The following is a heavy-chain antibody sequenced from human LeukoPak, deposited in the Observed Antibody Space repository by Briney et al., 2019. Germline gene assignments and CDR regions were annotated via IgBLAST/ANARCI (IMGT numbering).Heavy chain of an antibody. Sequence: PGGSLRLSCAASGFTFSSYWKSWVRQAPGKGLEWVANIKQDGSEKYYVDSVKGRFTISRDNAKNSLYLQMNSLRAEDTAVYYCARQMVRGVALVGYWGQGTLVTVSS. CDR3: ARQMVRGVALVGY. V-gene: IGHV3-7*01. CDR1: GFTFSSYW. D-gene: IGHD3-10*01. CDR2: IKQDGSEK. J-gene: IGHJ4*02.